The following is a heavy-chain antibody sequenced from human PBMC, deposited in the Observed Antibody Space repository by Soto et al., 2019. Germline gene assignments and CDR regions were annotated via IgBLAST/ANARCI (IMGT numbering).Heavy chain of an antibody. CDR3: ATKVRVTNYLYYGMEV. CDR1: GFSFNTSG. CDR2: IAFDGSQE. J-gene: IGHJ6*02. V-gene: IGHV3-30*03. Sequence: QVQLVESGGGVVQPGRALRLSCAASGFSFNTSGMHWVRQAPGEGLEWVAVIAFDGSQEFYGDSVRGRFTISRDNSKNTLFLQMKSLTPEDTAVYYCATKVRVTNYLYYGMEVWGQGTTVTVSS. D-gene: IGHD1-7*01.